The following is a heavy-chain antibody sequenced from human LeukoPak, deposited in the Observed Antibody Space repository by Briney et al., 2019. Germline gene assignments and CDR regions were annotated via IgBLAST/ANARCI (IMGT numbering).Heavy chain of an antibody. CDR2: INAGNGNT. CDR3: ARDVATSFLDPHHFDY. Sequence: ASVTVSCKASGYTFTSYAMHWVRQAPGQRLEWMGWINAGNGNTKYSQKFQGRVTITRDTSASTAYMELSSLRSEDTAVYYCARDVATSFLDPHHFDYWGQGTLVTVSS. D-gene: IGHD5-12*01. J-gene: IGHJ4*02. V-gene: IGHV1-3*01. CDR1: GYTFTSYA.